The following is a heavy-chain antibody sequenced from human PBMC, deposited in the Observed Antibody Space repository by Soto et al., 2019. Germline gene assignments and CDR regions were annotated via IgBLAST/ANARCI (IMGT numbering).Heavy chain of an antibody. V-gene: IGHV2-26*01. J-gene: IGHJ6*02. CDR2: IFSNDEK. CDR1: GFSLSNGRMG. D-gene: IGHD4-4*01. CDR3: ARDYSTPYYYYGMDV. Sequence: SGPTLVNPTDTLTLICTVSGFSLSNGRMGVSWIRQPPGKALEWLAHIFSNDEKSYSTSLKSRLTISKDTSKSQVVLTMTNMDPVDTATYYCARDYSTPYYYYGMDVWGQGTTVTVSS.